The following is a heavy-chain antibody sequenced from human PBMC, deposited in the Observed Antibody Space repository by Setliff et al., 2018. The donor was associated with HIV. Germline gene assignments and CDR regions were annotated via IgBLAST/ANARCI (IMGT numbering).Heavy chain of an antibody. CDR2: ISVDGSGK. Sequence: GESLKISCAASGFSFSSYGMHWVRQAPGKGLEWVAAISVDGSGKFYADSVKGRFTISRDNSRNTLYLQMNSLRDEDKAVYYCAREGGSSGYCGYFDYWGQGTLVTVSS. D-gene: IGHD3-22*01. V-gene: IGHV3-30*03. J-gene: IGHJ4*02. CDR1: GFSFSSYG. CDR3: AREGGSSGYCGYFDY.